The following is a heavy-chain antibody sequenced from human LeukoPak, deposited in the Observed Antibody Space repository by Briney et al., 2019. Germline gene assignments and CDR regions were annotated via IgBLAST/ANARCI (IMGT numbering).Heavy chain of an antibody. D-gene: IGHD1-7*01. Sequence: PGGSLRLSCVASGFTFSNYWMSWVRQAPGKGLQWVANIKQDGSEKYYVDSVKGRFTISRDNAKKSLYLQMNSLRAEDTAVYYCARDDDWNYEDYWGQGNLVTVSS. CDR1: GFTFSNYW. CDR2: IKQDGSEK. J-gene: IGHJ4*02. CDR3: ARDDDWNYEDY. V-gene: IGHV3-7*01.